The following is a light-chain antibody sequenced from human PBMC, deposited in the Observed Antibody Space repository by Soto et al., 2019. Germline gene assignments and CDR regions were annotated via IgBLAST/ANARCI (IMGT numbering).Light chain of an antibody. Sequence: QSVLTQPPSVSAAPGQKVTISYSGSSSNIGGNSVSWYQQLPGTAPKLLIYDDNKRPSGIPDRFSGSKSGTSATLGITGFQTGDEADYYCGAWDSSLSAYVLGTGSKLT. CDR2: DDN. V-gene: IGLV1-51*01. CDR1: SSNIGGNS. J-gene: IGLJ1*01. CDR3: GAWDSSLSAYV.